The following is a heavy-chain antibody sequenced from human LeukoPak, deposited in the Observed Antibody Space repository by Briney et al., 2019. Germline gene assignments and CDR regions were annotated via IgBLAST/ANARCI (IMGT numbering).Heavy chain of an antibody. CDR1: GGSISSYY. V-gene: IGHV4-4*07. CDR2: IYISGSA. J-gene: IGHJ3*02. Sequence: PSETLFLTCTVSGGSISSYYWSWIRQPAGKGLEWIGRIYISGSASYNPSLKSRVTMSVDTSENQFSLKLSSVTAADTAVYYCAREFGPDDAFDIWGQGTMVTVSS. CDR3: AREFGPDDAFDI. D-gene: IGHD1-14*01.